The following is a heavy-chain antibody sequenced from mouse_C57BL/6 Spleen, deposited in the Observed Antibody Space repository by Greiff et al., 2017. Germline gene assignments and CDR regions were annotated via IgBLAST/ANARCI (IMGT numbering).Heavy chain of an antibody. V-gene: IGHV1-81*01. J-gene: IGHJ4*01. CDR1: GYTFTSYG. Sequence: QVQLKQSGAELARPGASVKLSCKASGYTFTSYGISWVKQRTGQGLEWIGEIYPRSGNTYYTEKFKGKATLTADKSSSTAYMELRSLTSEDTAVYFCARGDYDRAMDYWGQGTSVTVSS. D-gene: IGHD2-4*01. CDR2: IYPRSGNT. CDR3: ARGDYDRAMDY.